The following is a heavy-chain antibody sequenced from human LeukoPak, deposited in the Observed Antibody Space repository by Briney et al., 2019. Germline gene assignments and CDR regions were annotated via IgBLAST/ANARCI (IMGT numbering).Heavy chain of an antibody. CDR3: ARTYYDILTGYNPYFDY. V-gene: IGHV3-21*01. J-gene: IGHJ4*02. Sequence: GGSLRLSCAASGFTFSTYTMSWVRQPPGKGLEWVSSITASSTSTYYADSVKGRFTISRDNAKSSLYLQMNSLRAEDTAVYYCARTYYDILTGYNPYFDYWGQGTLVTVSS. CDR2: ITASSTST. CDR1: GFTFSTYT. D-gene: IGHD3-9*01.